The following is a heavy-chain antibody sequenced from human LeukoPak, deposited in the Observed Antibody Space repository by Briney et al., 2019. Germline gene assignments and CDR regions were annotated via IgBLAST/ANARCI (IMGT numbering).Heavy chain of an antibody. D-gene: IGHD3-9*01. CDR3: AKLRGSYDILTGYDF. V-gene: IGHV3-23*01. CDR1: GFTLWSYA. CDR2: ISGSGGIT. Sequence: GGSLRLSCAASGFTLWSYAMSWVRQVPRKGLEWVSTISGSGGITYYADSVEGRFTISRDNSKNILYLQMNSLRAQDTAVYYCAKLRGSYDILTGYDFWGQGILVTVSS. J-gene: IGHJ4*02.